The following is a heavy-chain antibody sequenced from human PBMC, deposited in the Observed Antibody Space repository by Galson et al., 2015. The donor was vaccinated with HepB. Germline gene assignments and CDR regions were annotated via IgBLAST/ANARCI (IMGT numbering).Heavy chain of an antibody. D-gene: IGHD2-21*01. CDR1: GFTFSNAW. V-gene: IGHV3-15*01. CDR3: TTALTYCGGDCSGTQDY. CDR2: IKSKTYGGTT. Sequence: SLRLSCAASGFTFSNAWMSWVRQAPGKGLEWVGRIKSKTYGGTTDYAAPVKGRFTISRDDSENTLYLQMNSLKTEDTAVYYCTTALTYCGGDCSGTQDYWGQGTLVTVSS. J-gene: IGHJ4*02.